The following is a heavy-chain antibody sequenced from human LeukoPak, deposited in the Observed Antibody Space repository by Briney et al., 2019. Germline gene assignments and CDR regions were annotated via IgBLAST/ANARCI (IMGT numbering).Heavy chain of an antibody. D-gene: IGHD5-24*01. Sequence: ASETLSLTCVVSGDFISGSNWWNWVRQPPGKGLEWIGEIYHSGSTNYNPSLKSRVTISVDKSKNHFSLKLRSVTAADTAVYYCARVRDGFNSSPFDYWGQGTLVTVSS. CDR2: IYHSGST. CDR1: GDFISGSNW. V-gene: IGHV4-4*02. J-gene: IGHJ4*02. CDR3: ARVRDGFNSSPFDY.